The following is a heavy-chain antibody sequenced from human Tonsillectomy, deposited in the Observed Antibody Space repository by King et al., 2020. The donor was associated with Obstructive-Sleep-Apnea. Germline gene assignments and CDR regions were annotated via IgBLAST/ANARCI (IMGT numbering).Heavy chain of an antibody. CDR2: IYYSGST. Sequence: QLQESGPGLVKPSETLSLTCTVSGGSISSSSYYWGWIRQPPGKGLEWIGSIYYSGSTYYNPSLKSRVTISVDTSKNQFSLKLSSVTAADTAVDYCSRVPRITIFGVVTGPWFDPWGQGTLVTVSS. CDR1: GGSISSSSYY. J-gene: IGHJ5*02. D-gene: IGHD3-3*01. V-gene: IGHV4-39*07. CDR3: SRVPRITIFGVVTGPWFDP.